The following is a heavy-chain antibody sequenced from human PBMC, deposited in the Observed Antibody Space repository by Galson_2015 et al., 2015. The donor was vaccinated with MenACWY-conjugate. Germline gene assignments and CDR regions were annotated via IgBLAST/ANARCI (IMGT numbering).Heavy chain of an antibody. V-gene: IGHV3-23*01. CDR1: GFTFSTYA. D-gene: IGHD6-13*01. Sequence: SLRLSCAASGFTFSTYAMSWVRQAPGKGLEWVSAISGSGGSTYYADSVKGRFTISRDKSKNTLHLQMKSLRAEDTAVYYCAKLVEHQLVYYYYGMDVWGQGTTVTVSS. CDR2: ISGSGGST. J-gene: IGHJ6*02. CDR3: AKLVEHQLVYYYYGMDV.